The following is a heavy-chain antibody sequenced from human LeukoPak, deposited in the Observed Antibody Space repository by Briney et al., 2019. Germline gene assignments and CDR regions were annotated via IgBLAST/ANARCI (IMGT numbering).Heavy chain of an antibody. CDR3: ARWAEYYYDSSGYFDY. D-gene: IGHD3-22*01. J-gene: IGHJ4*02. Sequence: GGSLRLSCAASGFTFDDYGMSWVRQAPGKGLEWVSGINWNGGSTGYADSVKGRFTISRDNAKNSLYLQMNSLRAEDTALYYCARWAEYYYDSSGYFDYWGQGTQVTVSS. CDR1: GFTFDDYG. V-gene: IGHV3-20*04. CDR2: INWNGGST.